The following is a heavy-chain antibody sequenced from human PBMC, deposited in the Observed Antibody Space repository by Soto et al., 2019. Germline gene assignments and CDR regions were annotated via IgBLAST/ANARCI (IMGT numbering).Heavy chain of an antibody. Sequence: QVQLVEAGGGVVQPGRSLRLSCAASGFTFSSYAMHWVRQAPGKGLEWVAVISYDGSNKYYADSVKGRFTISRDNYKNTLYLQMNGLRAEDTAVYYCARDGQYSYGTFVYWGQGTLVTVSS. V-gene: IGHV3-30-3*01. D-gene: IGHD5-18*01. CDR3: ARDGQYSYGTFVY. CDR2: ISYDGSNK. CDR1: GFTFSSYA. J-gene: IGHJ4*02.